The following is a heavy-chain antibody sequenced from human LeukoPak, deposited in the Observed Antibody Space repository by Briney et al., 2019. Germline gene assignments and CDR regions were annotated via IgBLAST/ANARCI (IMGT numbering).Heavy chain of an antibody. CDR1: GGSFSGYY. CDR2: INHSGSN. D-gene: IGHD6-19*01. Sequence: SETLSLTCAVYGGSFSGYYWSWIRQPAGKGLEWIGEINHSGSNNYNPSLKSRVTISVDTSKNQFSLKLSSVTAADTAVYYCVLRGRQWLVTGDYWGQGTLVTVSS. J-gene: IGHJ4*02. CDR3: VLRGRQWLVTGDY. V-gene: IGHV4-34*01.